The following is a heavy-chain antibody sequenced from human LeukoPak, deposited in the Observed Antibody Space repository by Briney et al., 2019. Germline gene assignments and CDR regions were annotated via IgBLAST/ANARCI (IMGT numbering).Heavy chain of an antibody. V-gene: IGHV1-18*01. J-gene: IGHJ4*02. CDR1: GYTFTSYG. D-gene: IGHD3-22*01. CDR2: ISAYNGNT. CDR3: ARANYYDSSGYYYY. Sequence: GASVKVSCKASGYTFTSYGIRWVRQAPGQGLEWMGWISAYNGNTNYAQKLQGRVTMTTDTSTSTAYMELRSLRSDDTAVYYCARANYYDSSGYYYYWGQGTLVTVSS.